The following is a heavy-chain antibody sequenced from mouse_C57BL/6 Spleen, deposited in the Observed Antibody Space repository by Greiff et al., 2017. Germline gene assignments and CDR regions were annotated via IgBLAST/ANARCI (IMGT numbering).Heavy chain of an antibody. CDR1: GYSFTGYY. CDR2: INPSTGGT. D-gene: IGHD2-3*01. CDR3: ARDDGSLRDY. V-gene: IGHV1-42*01. J-gene: IGHJ4*01. Sequence: EVKLMESGPELVKPGASVKISCKASGYSFTGYYMNWVKQSPEKSLEWIGEINPSTGGTTYNQKFKAKATLTVDKSSSTAYMQLKSLTSEDSAVYYWARDDGSLRDYGDQGTSAPVSS.